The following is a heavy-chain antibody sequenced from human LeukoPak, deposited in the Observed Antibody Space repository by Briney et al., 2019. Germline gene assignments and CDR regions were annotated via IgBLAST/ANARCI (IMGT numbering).Heavy chain of an antibody. J-gene: IGHJ6*02. D-gene: IGHD3-9*01. CDR3: ARVGQFYDILTGYYRHYYYGMDV. CDR1: GFTFSSYA. Sequence: AGGSLRLSCAASGFTFSSYAMHWVRQAPGKGLEYVSVISSSGGSTYYANSVKGRFTISRDNSKNTLYLQMGSLRAEDMAVYYCARVGQFYDILTGYYRHYYYGMDVWGQGTTVTVSS. V-gene: IGHV3-64*01. CDR2: ISSSGGST.